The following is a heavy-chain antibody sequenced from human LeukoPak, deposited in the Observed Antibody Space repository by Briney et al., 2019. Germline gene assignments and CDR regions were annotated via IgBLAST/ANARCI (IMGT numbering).Heavy chain of an antibody. CDR2: INSSGSTI. Sequence: GGSLRLSCAPSGFTFSIYEISWVPDAPEKGLEWVSYINSSGSTIYYADSVKGRYTLSRDNAKNSLYLEKTSLRAEDTAVYYCAERGITMLGGLWGKGTTVTISS. V-gene: IGHV3-48*03. D-gene: IGHD3-10*02. CDR3: AERGITMLGGL. J-gene: IGHJ6*03. CDR1: GFTFSIYE.